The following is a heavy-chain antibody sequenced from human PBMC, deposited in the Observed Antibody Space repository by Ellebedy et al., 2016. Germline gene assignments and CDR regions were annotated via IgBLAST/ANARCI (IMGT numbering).Heavy chain of an antibody. D-gene: IGHD3-9*01. J-gene: IGHJ4*02. CDR1: GFTFRTHW. V-gene: IGHV3-48*04. Sequence: GESLKISCAASGFTFRTHWMTWVRQAPGKGLEWVSYISSDGSKIYHSDSVKGRFTVSRDNAKKSLYLQMDSLKTEDTAVYYCAREATGTDSWGQGTLVTVSS. CDR3: AREATGTDS. CDR2: ISSDGSKI.